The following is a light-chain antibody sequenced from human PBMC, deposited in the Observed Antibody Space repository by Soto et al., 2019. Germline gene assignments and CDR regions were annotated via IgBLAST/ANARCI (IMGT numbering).Light chain of an antibody. V-gene: IGKV2-28*01. J-gene: IGKJ1*01. CDR3: MQALQSWT. CDR1: QSLLHSNGYNY. CDR2: LGS. Sequence: EIVMTQSPVSLPVTPGEPASTSCRSSQSLLHSNGYNYLDWYLQKPGQSPQLLIYLGSNRASGVPDRFSGSGSGTDFTLKISRVEADDIGVYYCMQALQSWTFGQGTKVDNK.